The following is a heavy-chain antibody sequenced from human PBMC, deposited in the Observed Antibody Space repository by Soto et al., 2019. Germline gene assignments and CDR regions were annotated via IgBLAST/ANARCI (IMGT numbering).Heavy chain of an antibody. CDR2: IDSDGSST. CDR3: ARVGGYNWFDT. J-gene: IGHJ5*02. V-gene: IGHV3-74*01. Sequence: EVQLVESGGGLVQHGGSLRLSCAASGFTFSRFWMHWVRQAPGKGLLWVSRIDSDGSSTNYADSVKGRFTVSRDNAKNTLYLQMNSLRAEDTAVYYCARVGGYNWFDTWGQGTLVTVSS. CDR1: GFTFSRFW.